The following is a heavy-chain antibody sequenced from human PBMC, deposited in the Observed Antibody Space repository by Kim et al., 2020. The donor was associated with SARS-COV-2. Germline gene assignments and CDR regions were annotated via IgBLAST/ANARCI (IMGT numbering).Heavy chain of an antibody. CDR1: GGSFSGYY. D-gene: IGHD3-3*01. V-gene: IGHV4-34*01. Sequence: SETLSLTCAVYGGSFSGYYWSWIRQPPGKGLEWIGEINHSGSTNYNPSLKSRVTISVDTSKNQISLKVSSVTAADTAVYYCARGRVSTYYDFWSGSGGFGYWGQGTLVTVSS. CDR3: ARGRVSTYYDFWSGSGGFGY. CDR2: INHSGST. J-gene: IGHJ4*02.